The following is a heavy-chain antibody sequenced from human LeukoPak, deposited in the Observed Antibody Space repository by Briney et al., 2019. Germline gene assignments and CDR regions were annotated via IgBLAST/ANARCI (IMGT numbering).Heavy chain of an antibody. CDR1: GYSFTTYW. J-gene: IGHJ4*02. V-gene: IGHV5-51*01. Sequence: GESLKISCKGSGYSFTTYWIGWVRQMPGKGLEWMGIIYPGDSDTRYSPSFQGQVTISADKSISTAYLQWSSLKASDTAMYYCARHLSTVGATRSAFDYWGQGTVVTVSS. CDR3: ARHLSTVGATRSAFDY. CDR2: IYPGDSDT. D-gene: IGHD1-26*01.